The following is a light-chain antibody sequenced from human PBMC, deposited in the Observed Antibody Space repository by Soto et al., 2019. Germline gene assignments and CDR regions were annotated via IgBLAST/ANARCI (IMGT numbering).Light chain of an antibody. CDR2: EVN. V-gene: IGLV2-8*01. J-gene: IGLJ3*02. CDR1: SSDVGNYNY. CDR3: SSYAGSNKV. Sequence: QSALTQPPSASGSPGQSVTISCTGTSSDVGNYNYVSWYQQHPGKVPKLMIYEVNKRPSGVPDRFSGSKSGNTASLTVSGLQADVEADYYCSSYAGSNKVFGGGTKLTVL.